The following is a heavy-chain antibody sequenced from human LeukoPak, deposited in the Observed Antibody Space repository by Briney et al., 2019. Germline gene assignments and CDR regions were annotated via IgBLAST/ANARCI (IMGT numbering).Heavy chain of an antibody. CDR2: ISSSSSYI. D-gene: IGHD2-8*01. J-gene: IGHJ4*02. CDR3: ARGSPTKYYFDY. Sequence: GGSLRLSSAASGFTFSSYSMNWVRQAPGKGLEWVSSISSSSSYIYYADSVKGRFTIPRDNAKNSLYLQMNSLRAEDTAVYYCARGSPTKYYFDYWGQGTLVTVSS. V-gene: IGHV3-21*01. CDR1: GFTFSSYS.